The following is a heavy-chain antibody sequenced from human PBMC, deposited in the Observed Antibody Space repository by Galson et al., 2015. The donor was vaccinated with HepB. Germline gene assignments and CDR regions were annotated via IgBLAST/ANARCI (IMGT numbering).Heavy chain of an antibody. D-gene: IGHD3-3*01. CDR3: ARVVYTDFWSGYSARGNWFDP. Sequence: TLSLTCAVSGGSISSSNWWSWVRQSPGKGLEWIGEIYHSGSTNYNPSLKSRVTISVDKSKNQFSLKLSSVTAADTAVYYCARVVYTDFWSGYSARGNWFDPWGQGTLVTVSS. CDR1: GGSISSSNW. CDR2: IYHSGST. J-gene: IGHJ5*02. V-gene: IGHV4-4*02.